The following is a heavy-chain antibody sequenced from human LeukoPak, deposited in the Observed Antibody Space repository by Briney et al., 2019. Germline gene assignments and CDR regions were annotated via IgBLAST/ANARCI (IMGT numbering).Heavy chain of an antibody. J-gene: IGHJ4*02. V-gene: IGHV3-21*04. CDR2: ITSTSVST. CDR3: AKGPAKYSSSWFVRN. CDR1: AFTFNSYS. D-gene: IGHD6-13*01. Sequence: GGSLRLSCAASAFTFNSYSMSWVRQAPGKGLEWVASITSTSVSTYYADSVRGRFTISRDNAKNTLYLQMNSLRAEDTAVYYCAKGPAKYSSSWFVRNWGQGTLVTVSS.